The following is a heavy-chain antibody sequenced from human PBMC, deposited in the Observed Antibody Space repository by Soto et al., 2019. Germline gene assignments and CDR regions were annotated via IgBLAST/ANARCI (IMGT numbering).Heavy chain of an antibody. CDR1: GYTLTELS. CDR2: FDPEDGET. J-gene: IGHJ4*02. Sequence: ASVKVSCKVSGYTLTELSMHWVRQAPGKGLEWMGGFDPEDGETIYAQKFQGRVTMTEDTSTDTAYMELSSLRSEDTAVYYCATRAFRWFWSGYYPFDYWGQGTLVSVS. D-gene: IGHD3-3*01. CDR3: ATRAFRWFWSGYYPFDY. V-gene: IGHV1-24*01.